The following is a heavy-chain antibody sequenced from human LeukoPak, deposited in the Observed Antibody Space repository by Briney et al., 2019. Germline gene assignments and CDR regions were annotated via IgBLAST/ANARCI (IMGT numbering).Heavy chain of an antibody. CDR2: INPSGGST. Sequence: GASVKVSCKASGYTFTSYYMHWVRQAPGQGLECMGIINPSGGSTSYAQKFQGRVTMTRDTSTSTVYMELSSLRSEDTAVYYCARDGRYFDWFDAFDIWGQGTMVTVSS. V-gene: IGHV1-46*01. CDR1: GYTFTSYY. J-gene: IGHJ3*02. CDR3: ARDGRYFDWFDAFDI. D-gene: IGHD3-9*01.